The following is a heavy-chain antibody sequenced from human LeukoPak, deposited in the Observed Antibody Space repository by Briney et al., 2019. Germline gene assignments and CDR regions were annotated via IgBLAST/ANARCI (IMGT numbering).Heavy chain of an antibody. Sequence: PSQTLSLTCTVSGASVSNYNYYWSWIRQPAGKGLEWIGRIYPSGSTNYNPSLKSRVTISVDTSKNQFSLKLGSVTAADTAVYYCARDPGLMVRGSRRGYDGNYYYMDVWGKGTTVTISS. CDR3: ARDPGLMVRGSRRGYDGNYYYMDV. J-gene: IGHJ6*03. V-gene: IGHV4-61*02. CDR2: IYPSGST. CDR1: GASVSNYNYY. D-gene: IGHD3-10*01.